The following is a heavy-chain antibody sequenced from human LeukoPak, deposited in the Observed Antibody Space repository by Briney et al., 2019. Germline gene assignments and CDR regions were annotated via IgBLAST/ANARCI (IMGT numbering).Heavy chain of an antibody. J-gene: IGHJ4*02. D-gene: IGHD3-10*01. CDR2: IHYSGST. CDR1: GGSISGFH. Sequence: PSETLSLTCTVSGGSISGFHWSWIRQPPGKGLEWIGYIHYSGSTDYNPSLKSRVTISVDTSKNQFSLKLSSVAAAGTAVYYCTRHLDYYGSGSYEYWGQGTLVTVSS. V-gene: IGHV4-59*08. CDR3: TRHLDYYGSGSYEY.